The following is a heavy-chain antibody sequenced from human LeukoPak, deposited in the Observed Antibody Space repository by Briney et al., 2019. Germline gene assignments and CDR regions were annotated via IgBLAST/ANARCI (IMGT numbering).Heavy chain of an antibody. V-gene: IGHV4-59*12. CDR1: GGSISSYY. Sequence: SETLSLTCTVSGGSISSYYWSWIRQPPGKGLEWIGSIYYSGSTYYNPSLKSRVTISVDTSKNQFSLKLSSVTAADTAVYYCARAPSSRLGICWGQGTLVTVSS. CDR2: IYYSGST. J-gene: IGHJ4*02. CDR3: ARAPSSRLGIC. D-gene: IGHD7-27*01.